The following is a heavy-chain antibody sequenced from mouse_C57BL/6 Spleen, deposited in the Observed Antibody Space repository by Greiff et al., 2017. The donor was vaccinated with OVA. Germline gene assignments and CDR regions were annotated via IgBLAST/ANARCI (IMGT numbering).Heavy chain of an antibody. V-gene: IGHV1-61*01. J-gene: IGHJ2*01. Sequence: QVQLKQSGAELVRPGSSVKLSCKASGYTFTSYWMDWVKQRPGQGLEWIGNIYPSDSETHYNQKFKDKATLTVDKSSSTAYMQLSSLTSEDSAVYYCARSRTGTDFDYWGQGTTLTVSS. D-gene: IGHD4-1*01. CDR2: IYPSDSET. CDR1: GYTFTSYW. CDR3: ARSRTGTDFDY.